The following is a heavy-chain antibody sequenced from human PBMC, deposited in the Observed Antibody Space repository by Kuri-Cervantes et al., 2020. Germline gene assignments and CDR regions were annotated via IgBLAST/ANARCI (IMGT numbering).Heavy chain of an antibody. CDR2: IYHSGST. CDR3: ARTQPNRQLFDY. J-gene: IGHJ4*02. V-gene: IGHV4-38-2*01. CDR1: GYSISSGYY. D-gene: IGHD1-1*01. Sequence: SETLSLTCAVSGYSISSGYYWGWIRQPPGKGLEWIGSIYHSGSTYYNPSLKSRVTISVDTSKTQFSLKLNSVTAADTAVYYCARTQPNRQLFDYWGQGTLVTVSS.